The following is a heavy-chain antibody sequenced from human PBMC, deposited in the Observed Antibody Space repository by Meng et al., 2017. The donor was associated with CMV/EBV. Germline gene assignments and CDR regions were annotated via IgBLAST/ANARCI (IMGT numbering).Heavy chain of an antibody. CDR3: ARARLGSGYPYYYYGMDV. D-gene: IGHD3-3*01. CDR2: IRYDGSNK. Sequence: GESLKISCAASGFTFSSYGMHWVRQAPGKGLEWVAFIRYDGSNKYYADSVKGRFTISRDNSKNTLYLQMNSLRAEDTAVYYCARARLGSGYPYYYYGMDVWGQGTTVTVSS. CDR1: GFTFSSYG. J-gene: IGHJ6*02. V-gene: IGHV3-30*02.